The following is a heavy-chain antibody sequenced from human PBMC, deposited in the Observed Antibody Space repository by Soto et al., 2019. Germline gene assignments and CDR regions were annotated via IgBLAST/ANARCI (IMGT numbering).Heavy chain of an antibody. J-gene: IGHJ6*04. Sequence: ASVKVSCKASGYTFTSHGISWVRQAPGQGLEWMGRISAYNGNTNYAQKLQGRVTMTTDTSTSTAYMELRSLRSDDTAVYYCARKCDDFWSGYPKSRGLYFHYGMDPCGEATTVTVSS. D-gene: IGHD3-3*01. CDR2: ISAYNGNT. CDR3: ARKCDDFWSGYPKSRGLYFHYGMDP. CDR1: GYTFTSHG. V-gene: IGHV1-18*04.